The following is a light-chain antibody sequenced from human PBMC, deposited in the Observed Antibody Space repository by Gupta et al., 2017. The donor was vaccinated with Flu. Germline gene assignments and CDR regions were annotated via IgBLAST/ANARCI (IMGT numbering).Light chain of an antibody. CDR2: KAS. V-gene: IGKV1-5*03. Sequence: MQMTQSPSTLSASVGYRVTITCLARQSVSSWVAWYQQKPGKAPKLLIYKASSLESGVPSRFSGSGSGTEFTLTISSLQPDDFATYYCQQYNSYSITFGQGTKVEIK. CDR1: QSVSSW. CDR3: QQYNSYSIT. J-gene: IGKJ1*01.